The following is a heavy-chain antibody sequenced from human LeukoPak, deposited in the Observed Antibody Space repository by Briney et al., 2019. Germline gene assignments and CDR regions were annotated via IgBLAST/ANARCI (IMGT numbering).Heavy chain of an antibody. J-gene: IGHJ4*02. Sequence: GGSLRLSCAASGFTFSNYWMHWVGQAPGKSLVWVSHINRDGNITNYADSVKGRFTISRDNDKNTLYLQMNSLRAEDTAVYYCARLGGATTSGYYFDYWGQGTLVTVFS. D-gene: IGHD1-26*01. CDR3: ARLGGATTSGYYFDY. CDR1: GFTFSNYW. CDR2: INRDGNIT. V-gene: IGHV3-74*01.